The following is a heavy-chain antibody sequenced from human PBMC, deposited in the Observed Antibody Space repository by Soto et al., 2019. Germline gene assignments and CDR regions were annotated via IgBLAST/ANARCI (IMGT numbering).Heavy chain of an antibody. CDR2: IDPSNSYI. CDR1: GYSFTTHW. J-gene: IGHJ6*02. V-gene: IGHV5-10-1*01. D-gene: IGHD1-1*01. CDR3: ARRLSGPKEEYNAYYFYGLDV. Sequence: LGESLKISCQGSGYSFTTHWITWVRQTPGKGLEWMGRIDPSNSYINYSPSFQGHVTISVDRSISTAYLQWSRLEASDNAMYYCARRLSGPKEEYNAYYFYGLDVWGQGTKVTVSS.